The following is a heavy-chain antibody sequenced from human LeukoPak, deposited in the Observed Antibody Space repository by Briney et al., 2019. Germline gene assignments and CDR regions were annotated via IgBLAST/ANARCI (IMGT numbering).Heavy chain of an antibody. CDR1: GGSISSYY. V-gene: IGHV4-59*08. CDR3: ARLDLAVAAIFDY. D-gene: IGHD2-15*01. Sequence: SETLSLTCTVSGGSISSYYWGWIRQPPGKGLEWIGYIYYSGSTNYNPSLKSRVTISVDTSKNQFSLKLSSVTAADTAVYYCARLDLAVAAIFDYWGQGTLVTVSS. CDR2: IYYSGST. J-gene: IGHJ4*02.